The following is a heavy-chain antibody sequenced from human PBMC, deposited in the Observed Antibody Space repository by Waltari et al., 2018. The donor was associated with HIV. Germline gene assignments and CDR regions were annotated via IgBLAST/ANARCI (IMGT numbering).Heavy chain of an antibody. V-gene: IGHV3-23*01. J-gene: IGHJ4*02. D-gene: IGHD1-26*01. CDR2: ISGSGGST. CDR1: GFTFSSYA. CDR3: AKDIRGGGNGAY. Sequence: EVQLLESGGGLVQPGGSLRLSCAASGFTFSSYAMSWVRQAPGEGLEWVSAISGSGGSTYYADSVKGRFTISRDNSKNTLYLQMNSLRAEDMAVYYCAKDIRGGGNGAYWGQGTLVTVSS.